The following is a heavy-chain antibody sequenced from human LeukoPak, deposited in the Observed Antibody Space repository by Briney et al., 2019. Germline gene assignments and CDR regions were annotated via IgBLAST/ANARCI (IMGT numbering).Heavy chain of an antibody. J-gene: IGHJ6*03. CDR3: AKVGRQLVSYYYYYMDV. V-gene: IGHV3-30*02. D-gene: IGHD6-13*01. Sequence: GGSLRLSCAASGFTFSTYGVHWVRQAPGKGLERVAFIRYDGSNKYSAGSVKGRFTISRDNSKNTLYLQMNSLRAEDTAVYYCAKVGRQLVSYYYYYMDVWGKGTTVTVSS. CDR2: IRYDGSNK. CDR1: GFTFSTYG.